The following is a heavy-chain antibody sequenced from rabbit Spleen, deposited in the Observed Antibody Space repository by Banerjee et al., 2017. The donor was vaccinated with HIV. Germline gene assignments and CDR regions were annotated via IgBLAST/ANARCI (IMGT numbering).Heavy chain of an antibody. CDR3: ARDAASSFSSYGMDL. J-gene: IGHJ6*01. Sequence: EQLEESGGDLVKPGASLTLTCTPSGLDFSSSYWICWVREAPGKGLEWIACIGTSSGSTWYASWAKGRFTISKISSTTVTLQMTSLTAADTATYFCARDAASSFSSYGMDLWGPGPWSPS. D-gene: IGHD8-1*01. CDR1: GLDFSSSYW. V-gene: IGHV1S45*01. CDR2: IGTSSGST.